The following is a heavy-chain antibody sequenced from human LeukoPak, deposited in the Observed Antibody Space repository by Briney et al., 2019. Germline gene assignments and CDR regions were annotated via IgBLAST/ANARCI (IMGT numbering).Heavy chain of an antibody. CDR3: ARDWNTMIVVARGAFDI. J-gene: IGHJ3*02. Sequence: SETLSLTCTVSGDSIRSYYWSWIRQPAGEGLEWIGRIYTGGSTNYNPSLKSRVTTSVDTSKNHFSLKLSSVTAADTAVYYCARDWNTMIVVARGAFDIWGQGTMVTVSS. D-gene: IGHD3-22*01. CDR2: IYTGGST. CDR1: GDSIRSYY. V-gene: IGHV4-4*07.